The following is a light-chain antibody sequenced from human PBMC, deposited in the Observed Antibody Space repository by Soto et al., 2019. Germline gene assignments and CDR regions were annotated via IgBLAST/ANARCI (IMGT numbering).Light chain of an antibody. CDR3: QQYYSYPHT. CDR1: QGISSY. Sequence: AIRMTQSPSSLSASTGDRVTITCRASQGISSYLAWYQQKPGKAPKLLIYAASTLQSGVPSRFSGSGSGKDFTLTISCLQSEDFATYYCQQYYSYPHTFGPGTKVDIK. J-gene: IGKJ3*01. CDR2: AAS. V-gene: IGKV1-8*01.